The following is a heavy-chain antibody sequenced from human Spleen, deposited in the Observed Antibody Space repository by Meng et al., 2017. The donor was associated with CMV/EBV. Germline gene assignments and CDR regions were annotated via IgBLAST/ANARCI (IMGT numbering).Heavy chain of an antibody. V-gene: IGHV1-18*01. D-gene: IGHD3-3*01. CDR3: ARSNYDFWSGCDY. Sequence: ASVKVSCKASGYTFTSYGISWVRQAPGQGLEWMGWISAYNGNRNYAQKLQGRVTMTTDTSTSTAYMELRSLTPDDTAVYYCARSNYDFWSGCDYWGQGTLVTVSS. CDR2: ISAYNGNR. CDR1: GYTFTSYG. J-gene: IGHJ4*02.